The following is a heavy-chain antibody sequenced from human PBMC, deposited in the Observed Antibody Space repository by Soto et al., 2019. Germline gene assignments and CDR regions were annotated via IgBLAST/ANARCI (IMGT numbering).Heavy chain of an antibody. J-gene: IGHJ6*02. CDR1: GGSISSSNW. CDR3: ARDLTEATDCSGGSCYSPDYYYGMDV. D-gene: IGHD2-15*01. V-gene: IGHV4-4*02. Sequence: KPSETLSLTCAVSGGSISSSNWWSWVRQPPGKGLEWIGEIYHSGSTNYNPSLKSRVTISVDKSKNQFSLKLSSVTAADTAVYYCARDLTEATDCSGGSCYSPDYYYGMDVWGQGTTVTVSS. CDR2: IYHSGST.